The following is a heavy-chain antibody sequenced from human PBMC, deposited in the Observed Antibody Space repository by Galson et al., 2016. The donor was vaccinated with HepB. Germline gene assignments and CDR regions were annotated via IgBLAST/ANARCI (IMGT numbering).Heavy chain of an antibody. CDR2: IDPTDSYT. CDR1: GYSFTSYW. CDR3: ARHPTPQSLFYL. J-gene: IGHJ5*02. Sequence: QSGAEVKKPGESLRISCKGSGYSFTSYWISWVRQMPGKGLEWMGRIDPTDSYTKYSPSFQGHVTVSADKSISTAYLQWSSLGASDTAVYYCARHPTPQSLFYLWGQGTLVTVSS. V-gene: IGHV5-10-1*01.